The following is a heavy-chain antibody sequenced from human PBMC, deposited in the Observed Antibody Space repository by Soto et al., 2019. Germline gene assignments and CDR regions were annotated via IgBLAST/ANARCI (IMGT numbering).Heavy chain of an antibody. J-gene: IGHJ4*02. V-gene: IGHV3-49*03. CDR3: TRRIAITGTVYFDY. CDR2: IRSKAYGGTT. CDR1: GFTFGDYA. Sequence: GGSLRLSCTASGFTFGDYAMSWFRQAPGKGLEWVGFIRSKAYGGTTEXAXXVKGRFTISRDDSKSIAYLQMNSLKTEDTAVYYCTRRIAITGTVYFDYWGQGTLVTVSS. D-gene: IGHD1-7*01.